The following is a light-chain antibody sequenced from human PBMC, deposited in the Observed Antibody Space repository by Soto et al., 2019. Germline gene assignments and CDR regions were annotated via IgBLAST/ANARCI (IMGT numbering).Light chain of an antibody. CDR3: QQGYGNPPT. J-gene: IGKJ5*01. V-gene: IGKV1-39*01. Sequence: DIQMTQSPSSLSASVGNRVTITCRASQRISSYLNWYQQKPGKAPKLLMYVASSLQSGVPSRFSGKGSGTDFTLTIRSLQPEDSATYYCQQGYGNPPTFGQGTRLEIK. CDR2: VAS. CDR1: QRISSY.